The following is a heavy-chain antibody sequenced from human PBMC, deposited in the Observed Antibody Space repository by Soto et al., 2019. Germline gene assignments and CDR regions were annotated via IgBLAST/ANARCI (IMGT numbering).Heavy chain of an antibody. CDR2: ISAHNGNT. CDR3: ARGRYGDY. J-gene: IGHJ4*02. Sequence: QVHLVQSGAEVKKPGASVKVSCKCSGYTFTSYGITWVRQAPGQGLEWMGWISAHNGNTDYAQKLQGRVTVTRDTSTSTAYMELSSLRSDDTAVYYSARGRYGDYWGQGALVTVSS. CDR1: GYTFTSYG. V-gene: IGHV1-18*01. D-gene: IGHD1-1*01.